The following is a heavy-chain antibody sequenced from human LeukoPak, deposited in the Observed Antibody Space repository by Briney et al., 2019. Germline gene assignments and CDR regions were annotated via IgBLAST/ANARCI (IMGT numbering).Heavy chain of an antibody. CDR2: IYTSGGT. D-gene: IGHD2-2*01. CDR1: VGSISGYY. Sequence: SETLCLTSTLSVGSISGYYWNCIREPAGERLWWIGRIYTSGGTNNNPSLTRRVTMSVDTSKNQFSLKLSSVTAGDTSVYYCARESRQYQLLFHLDVWGKGTTVTISP. J-gene: IGHJ6*04. CDR3: ARESRQYQLLFHLDV. V-gene: IGHV4-4*07.